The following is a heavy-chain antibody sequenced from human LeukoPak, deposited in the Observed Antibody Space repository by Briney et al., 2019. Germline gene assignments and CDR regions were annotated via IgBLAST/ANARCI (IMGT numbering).Heavy chain of an antibody. J-gene: IGHJ4*02. CDR1: GYTFTSYW. CDR2: IYPGDSDT. CDR3: ARQVYDSSGYRVDY. D-gene: IGHD3-22*01. Sequence: GESLKISCKGSGYTFTSYWIAWVRQMPGKGLEWMGIIYPGDSDTTYSPSFRGQVTISADKSISTAYLQWSSLKASDTAMYYCARQVYDSSGYRVDYWGQGTLVTVSS. V-gene: IGHV5-51*01.